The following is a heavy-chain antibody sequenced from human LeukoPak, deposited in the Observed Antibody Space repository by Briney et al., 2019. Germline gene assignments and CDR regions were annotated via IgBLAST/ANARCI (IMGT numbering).Heavy chain of an antibody. V-gene: IGHV5-51*01. CDR3: ARYESGDLSHGMDV. J-gene: IGHJ6*02. CDR2: IFPGDSDT. D-gene: IGHD2-21*02. Sequence: GESLKISCKGSEYSFATYWIGWVRQMPGQGLEWMGIIFPGDSDTRYSPSFQGQVTISADKSISTAYLQWTRLKASDTAIYYCARYESGDLSHGMDVWGQGTTVTVSS. CDR1: EYSFATYW.